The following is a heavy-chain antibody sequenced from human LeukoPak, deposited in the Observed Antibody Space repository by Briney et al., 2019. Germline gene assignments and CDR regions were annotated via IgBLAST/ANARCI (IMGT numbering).Heavy chain of an antibody. D-gene: IGHD1-14*01. CDR3: ATEAIGHHHDY. V-gene: IGHV3-21*01. CDR1: GFTFSSCG. CDR2: IGPTGTDR. J-gene: IGHJ4*02. Sequence: AGSLRLSCAASGFTFSSCGFNWVRQAPGKGLEWVSSIGPTGTDRYYADSVRGRFTISRDNAKNSMYLQMDSLRDEDTAVYYCATEAIGHHHDYWGQGTLLTVSS.